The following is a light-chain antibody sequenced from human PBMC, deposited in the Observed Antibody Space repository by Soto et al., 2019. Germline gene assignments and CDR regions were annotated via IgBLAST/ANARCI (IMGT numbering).Light chain of an antibody. J-gene: IGKJ2*01. CDR1: QSVSTN. CDR3: QQYNNWPYT. CDR2: GAS. Sequence: EIVMTQSPDTLSVSPGERATLSCRASQSVSTNLAWYQQKPGQAPRLLIYGASTSATGIPARFSGSGSGTEFTLTSSSLQYEDFAVYHCQQYNNWPYTFGQGTKLEIK. V-gene: IGKV3-15*01.